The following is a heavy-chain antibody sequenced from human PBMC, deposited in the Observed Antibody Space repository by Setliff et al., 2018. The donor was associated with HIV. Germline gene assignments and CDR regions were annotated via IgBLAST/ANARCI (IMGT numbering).Heavy chain of an antibody. J-gene: IGHJ4*02. Sequence: SETLSLTCTVYGGSFSGYYWSWIRQPPGKGLEWIGEINHSGSTNYNPSLKSRVTISVDKSKNQFSLKLSSVTAADTAVYYCARTYYYDSSGYYYWGQGTLVTVSS. V-gene: IGHV4-34*01. CDR2: INHSGST. D-gene: IGHD3-22*01. CDR3: ARTYYYDSSGYYY. CDR1: GGSFSGYY.